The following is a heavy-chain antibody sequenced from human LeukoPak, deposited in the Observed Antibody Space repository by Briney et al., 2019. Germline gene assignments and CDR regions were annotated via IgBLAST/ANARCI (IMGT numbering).Heavy chain of an antibody. CDR3: ARDFFHSDISRPFDY. D-gene: IGHD3-3*02. V-gene: IGHV3-11*04. CDR1: GFTFSDYY. CDR2: ISSSGSTI. J-gene: IGHJ4*02. Sequence: PGGCLRLSCAASGFTFSDYYMSWIRQAPGKGLEWVSYISSSGSTIYYADSVKGRFTISRDNAKNSLYLQMNSLRAEDSAVYYCARDFFHSDISRPFDYWGQGTLVTVSS.